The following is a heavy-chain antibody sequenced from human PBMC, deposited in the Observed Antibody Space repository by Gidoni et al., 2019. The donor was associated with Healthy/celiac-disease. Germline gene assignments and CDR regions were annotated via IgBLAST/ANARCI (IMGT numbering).Heavy chain of an antibody. J-gene: IGHJ6*03. D-gene: IGHD4-17*01. CDR2: IYTSGST. V-gene: IGHV4-61*02. CDR3: ARGGDYGYYYYYYMDV. CDR1: GGSISSGSYY. Sequence: QVQLHESCPGLVQPSQTLFLTCTVSGGSISSGSYYWSWIRQPAGKGLEWIGRIYTSGSTNYNPSLKNRVTISVDTSKNQFSLKLSSVTAADTAVYYCARGGDYGYYYYYYMDVWGKGTTVTVSS.